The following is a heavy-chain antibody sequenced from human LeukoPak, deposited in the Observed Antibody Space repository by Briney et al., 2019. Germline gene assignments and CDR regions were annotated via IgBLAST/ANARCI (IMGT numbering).Heavy chain of an antibody. CDR2: IYHSGST. D-gene: IGHD3-10*01. CDR3: ARPSLWFGELKGAFDI. CDR1: GYSISSGYY. Sequence: SETLSLTCAVSGYSISSGYYWGWIRQPPGNGLEWIGSIYHSGSTYYNPSLKSRVTISVDTSKNQFSLKLSSVTAADTAVYYCARPSLWFGELKGAFDIWGQGTMVTVSS. V-gene: IGHV4-38-2*01. J-gene: IGHJ3*02.